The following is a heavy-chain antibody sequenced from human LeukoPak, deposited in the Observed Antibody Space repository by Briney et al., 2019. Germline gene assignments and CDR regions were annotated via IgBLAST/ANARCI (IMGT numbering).Heavy chain of an antibody. CDR2: IWYDGSNK. Sequence: GGSLRLSCAASGFTSSSYGMHWVRQAPGKGLEWVAVIWYDGSNKYYADSVKGRFTISRDNSKNTLYLQMNSLRAEDTAVYYCARGGRYYDSSGLDYWGQGTLVTVSS. CDR3: ARGGRYYDSSGLDY. CDR1: GFTSSSYG. V-gene: IGHV3-33*01. D-gene: IGHD3-22*01. J-gene: IGHJ4*02.